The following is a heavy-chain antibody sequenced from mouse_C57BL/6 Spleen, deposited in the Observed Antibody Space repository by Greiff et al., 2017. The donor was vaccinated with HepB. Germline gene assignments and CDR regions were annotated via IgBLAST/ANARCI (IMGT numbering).Heavy chain of an antibody. J-gene: IGHJ1*03. Sequence: QVQLKESGPGLVQPSQSLSITCTVSGFSLTSYGLHWVRQSPGKGLEWLGVIWSGGSTDYNAAFISRLSISKDNSKSQVFFKMNSLQADDTAIYYCARNRDYYGSPPYWYFDVWGTGTTVTVSS. V-gene: IGHV2-2*01. CDR3: ARNRDYYGSPPYWYFDV. CDR1: GFSLTSYG. D-gene: IGHD1-1*01. CDR2: IWSGGST.